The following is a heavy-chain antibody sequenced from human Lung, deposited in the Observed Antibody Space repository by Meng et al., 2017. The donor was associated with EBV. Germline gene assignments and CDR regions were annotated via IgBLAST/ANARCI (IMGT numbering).Heavy chain of an antibody. CDR2: IQTSGNT. CDR3: ARLVITMILGTPIWSFDL. V-gene: IGHV4-4*07. CDR1: GGSFNNYS. Sequence: VELQEAGPGLVEPSETLSLTCSGSGGSFNNYSWSWIRQPAGKGLEWIGHIQTSGNTNYNPSLKSRITMSMDTSKNHFSLNLSSVTAADTAVYYCARLVITMILGTPIWSFDLWGRGTLVTVSS. J-gene: IGHJ2*01. D-gene: IGHD3-22*01.